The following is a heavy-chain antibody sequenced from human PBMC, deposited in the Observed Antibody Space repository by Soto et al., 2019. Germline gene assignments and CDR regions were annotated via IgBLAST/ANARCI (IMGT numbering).Heavy chain of an antibody. Sequence: ASVKVSCKASGFTFSNYYMHWVRQAPEQGLEWMGIISPGGDSTTYAQRFQGRLTMTRDTSTSTVYMDLSSLTSEDTAVYYCARAHSEQYFDFWGQGTLVTVSS. D-gene: IGHD6-13*01. V-gene: IGHV1-46*01. J-gene: IGHJ4*02. CDR3: ARAHSEQYFDF. CDR1: GFTFSNYY. CDR2: ISPGGDST.